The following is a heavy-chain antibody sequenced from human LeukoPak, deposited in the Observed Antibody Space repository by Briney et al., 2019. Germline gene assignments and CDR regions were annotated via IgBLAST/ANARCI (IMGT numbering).Heavy chain of an antibody. D-gene: IGHD4-23*01. CDR2: ISYDGSNK. J-gene: IGHJ4*02. Sequence: RSGGSLRLSCAASGFTFSSYAMHWVRQAPGKGLEWVAVISYDGSNKYYADSVKGRFTISRDNSKNTLYLQMNSLRAEDTAVYYCARDHDGGLFDYWGQGTLVTVSS. V-gene: IGHV3-30-3*01. CDR1: GFTFSSYA. CDR3: ARDHDGGLFDY.